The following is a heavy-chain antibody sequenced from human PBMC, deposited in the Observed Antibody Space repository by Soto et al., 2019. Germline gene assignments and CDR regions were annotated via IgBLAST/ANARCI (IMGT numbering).Heavy chain of an antibody. V-gene: IGHV1-46*01. CDR3: ARARAAYYYGMDV. CDR2: INPSGGST. J-gene: IGHJ6*02. Sequence: QVQLVQSGAEVKKPGTSVKVSCKASGYTFTSYYMHWVRQAPGQGLEWMGIINPSGGSTSYAQKFQGRVTMTRDTSTSTVYMELSSLRSEDTAVYYCARARAAYYYGMDVWGQGTTVTVSS. D-gene: IGHD6-13*01. CDR1: GYTFTSYY.